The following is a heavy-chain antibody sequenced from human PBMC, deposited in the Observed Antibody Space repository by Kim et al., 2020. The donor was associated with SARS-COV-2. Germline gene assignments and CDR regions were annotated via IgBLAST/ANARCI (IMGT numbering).Heavy chain of an antibody. CDR2: ISAYNGNT. Sequence: ASVKVSCKASGYTFTSYGISWVRQAPGQGLEWMGWISAYNGNTNYAQKLQGRVTMTTDTSTSTAYMELRSLRSDDTAVYYCARELYPGGGDFPFDYWGQGTLVTVSS. D-gene: IGHD2-21*02. J-gene: IGHJ4*02. V-gene: IGHV1-18*01. CDR1: GYTFTSYG. CDR3: ARELYPGGGDFPFDY.